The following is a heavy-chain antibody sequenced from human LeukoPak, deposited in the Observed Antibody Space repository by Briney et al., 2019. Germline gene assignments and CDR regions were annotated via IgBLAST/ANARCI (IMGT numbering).Heavy chain of an antibody. D-gene: IGHD6-6*01. Sequence: GGSLRLSCAASGFTFSRYWMSWVRQAPGKGLEWVSTISGSGVSTYYADSVKGRFTISRDNSKNTMYLQMKSLRDEDTAVYYCAGDSSSSPMGFDYWGQGTPVTVSS. CDR1: GFTFSRYW. CDR3: AGDSSSSPMGFDY. CDR2: ISGSGVST. V-gene: IGHV3-23*01. J-gene: IGHJ4*02.